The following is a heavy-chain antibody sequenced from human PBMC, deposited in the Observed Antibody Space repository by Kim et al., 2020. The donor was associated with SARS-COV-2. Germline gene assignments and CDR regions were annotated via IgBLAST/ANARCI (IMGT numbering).Heavy chain of an antibody. V-gene: IGHV3-15*01. Sequence: GGSLRLSCAASGFTFSNAWMSWVRQAPGKGLEWVGRIKSKTDGGTTDYAAPVKGRFTISRDDSKNTLYLQMNSLKTEDTAVYYCTTDGFHGDYGDYEIASVSGWKFDYWGQGTLVTVSS. CDR1: GFTFSNAW. CDR2: IKSKTDGGTT. J-gene: IGHJ4*02. D-gene: IGHD4-17*01. CDR3: TTDGFHGDYGDYEIASVSGWKFDY.